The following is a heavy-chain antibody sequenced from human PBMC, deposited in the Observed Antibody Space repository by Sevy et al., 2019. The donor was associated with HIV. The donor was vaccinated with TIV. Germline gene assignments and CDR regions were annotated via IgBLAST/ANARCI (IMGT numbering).Heavy chain of an antibody. Sequence: SETLSLTCTVSGGSISSYYWSWIRQPAGKGLEWIGRIYTSGSTNYNPSLKSRVTMSVDTSKNQFSLKLSSVTAADMAVYYCARDRGITMIVYGMDVWGQGTTVTVSS. CDR2: IYTSGST. CDR1: GGSISSYY. CDR3: ARDRGITMIVYGMDV. D-gene: IGHD3-22*01. J-gene: IGHJ6*02. V-gene: IGHV4-4*07.